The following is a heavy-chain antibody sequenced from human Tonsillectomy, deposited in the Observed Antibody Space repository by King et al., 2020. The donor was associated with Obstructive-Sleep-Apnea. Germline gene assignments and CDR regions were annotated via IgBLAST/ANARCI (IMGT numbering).Heavy chain of an antibody. Sequence: VQLVESGGGVVQPGRSLRLSCAASGFTFTSYSMHWVRQAPGKGLAWVAVIFDDGNNKDYADSVKGQFTISRDNSDNTLYLQMNNLRADDTAIYYCAREYYGSGTDAFDIWGQGTRVTVSS. CDR2: IFDDGNNK. CDR1: GFTFTSYS. V-gene: IGHV3-30-3*01. CDR3: AREYYGSGTDAFDI. J-gene: IGHJ3*02. D-gene: IGHD3-10*01.